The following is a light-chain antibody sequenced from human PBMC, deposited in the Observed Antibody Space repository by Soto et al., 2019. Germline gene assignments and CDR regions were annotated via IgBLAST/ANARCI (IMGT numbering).Light chain of an antibody. V-gene: IGKV1-39*01. J-gene: IGKJ2*01. CDR3: QQSDSTPT. CDR2: AAS. CDR1: QSISSY. Sequence: DIPMTQSPSSLSASIGDRVTITCRASQSISSYLNWYQQTPGKAPKLLIYAASSLQSGVPSRFSGSGSGTDFTLTISNLQPEDFATYYCQQSDSTPTFGQGTKVEIK.